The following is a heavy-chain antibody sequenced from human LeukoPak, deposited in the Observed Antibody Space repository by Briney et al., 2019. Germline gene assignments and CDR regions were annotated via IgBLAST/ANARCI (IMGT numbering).Heavy chain of an antibody. CDR3: SRNWGRLGNYLAGFGY. CDR2: INRNGGST. D-gene: IGHD3-16*01. V-gene: IGHV3-20*04. J-gene: IGHJ4*01. Sequence: GGSLRLSCAASGFTFDDYGMSWVRQAPGKGLEWVSGINRNGGSTGYADSVKSRFTISRDNAKNSLYLQMNSLRAEDTALYYCSRNWGRLGNYLAGFGYLGQGTLVTVS. CDR1: GFTFDDYG.